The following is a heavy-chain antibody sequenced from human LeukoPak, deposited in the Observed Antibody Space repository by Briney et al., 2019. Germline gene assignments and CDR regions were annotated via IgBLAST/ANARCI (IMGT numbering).Heavy chain of an antibody. CDR1: GFTVDSNY. Sequence: GGSLRLSCAASGFTVDSNYLSWVRQAPGKGLEWVAVISYDGSNKYYADSVKGRFTISRDNSKNTLYLQMNSLRAEDTAVYYCARALSSSSGYWGQGTLVTVSS. J-gene: IGHJ4*02. CDR3: ARALSSSSGY. D-gene: IGHD6-6*01. CDR2: ISYDGSNK. V-gene: IGHV3-30-3*01.